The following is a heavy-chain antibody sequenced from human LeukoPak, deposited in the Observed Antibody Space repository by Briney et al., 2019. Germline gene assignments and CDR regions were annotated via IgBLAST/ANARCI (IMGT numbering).Heavy chain of an antibody. Sequence: SETLSLTCAVSGDSISSYYWSWIRQPPGKGLEWIGYIYYSGNTNYNPSLKSRVTMSVDTSRNQFSLKLTSATAADTAVYYCATAPGGSYPYYFVHWGQGTLVTISS. J-gene: IGHJ4*02. CDR2: IYYSGNT. CDR1: GDSISSYY. V-gene: IGHV4-59*01. CDR3: ATAPGGSYPYYFVH. D-gene: IGHD2-15*01.